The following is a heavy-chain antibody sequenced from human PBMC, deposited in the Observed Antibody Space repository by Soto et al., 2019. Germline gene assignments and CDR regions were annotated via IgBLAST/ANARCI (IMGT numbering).Heavy chain of an antibody. V-gene: IGHV5-51*01. CDR1: GYRFTNYW. J-gene: IGHJ3*02. D-gene: IGHD5-12*01. CDR2: IYPGDSDT. Sequence: GESLKISCKGSGYRFTNYWIGWVRQMPGKGLEWMGVIYPGDSDTRYSPSFQGQVTISADKSISTAYLQWSSLKASDTAIYYCASTDIVSTIDDGRDAFDIWGQGTMVTVS. CDR3: ASTDIVSTIDDGRDAFDI.